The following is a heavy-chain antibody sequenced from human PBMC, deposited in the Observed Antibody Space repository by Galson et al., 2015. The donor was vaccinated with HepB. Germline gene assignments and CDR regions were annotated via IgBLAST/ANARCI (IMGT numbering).Heavy chain of an antibody. D-gene: IGHD2-15*01. CDR3: ARGGAVGGPKFNWFDP. V-gene: IGHV1-2*06. CDR2: INPYSGGT. J-gene: IGHJ5*02. Sequence: SVKVSCKASRYTFTAYYIHWVRQAPGHGLEWMGRINPYSGGTNYAQKFQGRVTMTRDTSITTAYMELCRLRSDDTAVYYCARGGAVGGPKFNWFDPWGQGTLVTVSS. CDR1: RYTFTAYY.